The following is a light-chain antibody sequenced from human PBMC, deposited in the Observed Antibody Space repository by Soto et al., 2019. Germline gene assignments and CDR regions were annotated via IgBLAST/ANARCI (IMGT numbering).Light chain of an antibody. V-gene: IGLV2-14*01. CDR1: SSDVGAYNY. CDR3: SSLTTSFTYV. CDR2: EVS. J-gene: IGLJ1*01. Sequence: QAVLPHPASVSWSPGHSVSISCTGTSSDVGAYNYISWYQQHPGKAPKLLLSEVSNRPSGVSDRFSGSKSGNTASLTISGLQAEDEADHYCSSLTTSFTYVFGTGTKVTAL.